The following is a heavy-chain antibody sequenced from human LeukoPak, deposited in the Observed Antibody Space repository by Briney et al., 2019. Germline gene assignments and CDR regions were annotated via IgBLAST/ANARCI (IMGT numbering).Heavy chain of an antibody. V-gene: IGHV4-34*01. CDR2: INHSGST. D-gene: IGHD2-2*01. Sequence: TSETLSLTCAVYGGSFSGYYWSWIRQPPWKGLEWIGEINHSGSTNYNPSLKSRVTISVDTSKNQFSLKLSSVTAADTAVYYCARQVVVVPARPSWFDPWGQGTLVTVSS. CDR3: ARQVVVVPARPSWFDP. J-gene: IGHJ5*02. CDR1: GGSFSGYY.